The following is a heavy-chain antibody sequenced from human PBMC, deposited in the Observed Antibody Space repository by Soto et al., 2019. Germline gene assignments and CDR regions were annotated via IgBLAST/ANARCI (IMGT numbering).Heavy chain of an antibody. V-gene: IGHV3-15*01. CDR1: GFSFSNAW. J-gene: IGHJ4*02. D-gene: IGHD6-19*01. CDR2: IKSKTYGETT. CDR3: IHGSGWYDY. Sequence: AGGSLRLSCAASGFSFSNAWMSWVRQGPGKGLEWVGLIKSKTYGETTDYSAPAKGRFTISRDDSKNTLYLQLNSLKNEDTAVYYCIHGSGWYDYWGQGTLVTVS.